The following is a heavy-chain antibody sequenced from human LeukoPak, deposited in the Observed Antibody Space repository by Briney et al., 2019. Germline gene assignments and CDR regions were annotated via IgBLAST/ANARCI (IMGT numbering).Heavy chain of an antibody. J-gene: IGHJ4*02. CDR2: ISYDGSNK. D-gene: IGHD3-3*01. V-gene: IGHV3-30*04. CDR1: GFTFSSYA. CDR3: ARVVWGGLGGIDY. Sequence: GGSLRLSCAASGFTFSSYAMHWVRQAPGKGLEWVAVISYDGSNKYYADSVKGRFTISRDNSKNTLYLQMNSLRAEDTAVYYCARVVWGGLGGIDYWGQGTLVTVSS.